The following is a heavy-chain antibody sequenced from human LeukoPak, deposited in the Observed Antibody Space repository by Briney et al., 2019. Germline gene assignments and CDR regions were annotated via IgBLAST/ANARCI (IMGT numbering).Heavy chain of an antibody. D-gene: IGHD5-12*01. Sequence: VASVKVSCKASGYTFTGYYMHWVRQAPGQGLEWMGWINPNCGGTNYAQKFQGRVTMTRDTSISTAYMELSRLRSDDTAVYYCARGPTVATIIELSYWGQGTLVTVSS. CDR3: ARGPTVATIIELSY. CDR2: INPNCGGT. J-gene: IGHJ4*02. CDR1: GYTFTGYY. V-gene: IGHV1-2*02.